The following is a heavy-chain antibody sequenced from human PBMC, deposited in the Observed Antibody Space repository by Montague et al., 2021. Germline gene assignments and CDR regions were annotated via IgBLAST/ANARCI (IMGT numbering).Heavy chain of an antibody. J-gene: IGHJ1*01. CDR3: ARDSYSSGWYSAEYFQH. CDR1: GFPFRTYG. Sequence: SLRLSCAASGFPFRTYGMNWVRQAPGKGLEWVSYITGSSSSIYYADSVRGRFTISGDNPKNSLYLQMNSLRDEDTAVYYCARDSYSSGWYSAEYFQHWGQGTLVTVSS. D-gene: IGHD6-19*01. CDR2: ITGSSSSI. V-gene: IGHV3-48*02.